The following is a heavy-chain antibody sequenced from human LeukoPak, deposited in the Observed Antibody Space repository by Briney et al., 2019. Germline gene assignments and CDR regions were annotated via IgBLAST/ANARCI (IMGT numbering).Heavy chain of an antibody. CDR2: IYHSGST. J-gene: IGHJ4*02. V-gene: IGHV4-38-2*02. CDR3: AGGRPDGME. D-gene: IGHD1-14*01. Sequence: SETLSLTCTVSGYSISSGYYWGWIRQPPGKGLEWIGSIYHSGSTYYNPSLKSRVTISVDTSKNQFSLKLSSVTAADTAVYYCAGGRPDGMEWGQGTLVTASS. CDR1: GYSISSGYY.